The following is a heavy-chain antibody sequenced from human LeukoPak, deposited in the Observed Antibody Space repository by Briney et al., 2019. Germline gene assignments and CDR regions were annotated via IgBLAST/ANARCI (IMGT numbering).Heavy chain of an antibody. D-gene: IGHD4-11*01. CDR3: ARGPLTTGEVDY. J-gene: IGHJ4*02. V-gene: IGHV3-21*01. CDR2: ISSSSSYI. Sequence: KTSETLSLTCAVYGGSFSGYYWSWIRQPPGKGLEWVSSISSSSSYIYYADSVKGRFTISRDNAKNSLYLQMNSLRAEDTAVYYCARGPLTTGEVDYWGQGTLVTVSS. CDR1: GGSFSGYY.